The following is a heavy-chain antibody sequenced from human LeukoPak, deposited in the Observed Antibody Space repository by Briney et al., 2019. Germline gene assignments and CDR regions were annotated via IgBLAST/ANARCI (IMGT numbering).Heavy chain of an antibody. CDR2: IYYSGST. Sequence: KPSETLSLTCTVSGGSISSYYWSWIRQPPGKGLEWIGYIYYSGSTNYNPSLKSRVTISVDTSKDQFSLKLSSVTAADTAVYYCARGFRGYDSSGYYFGFDYWGQGTLVTVSS. J-gene: IGHJ4*02. D-gene: IGHD3-22*01. CDR3: ARGFRGYDSSGYYFGFDY. CDR1: GGSISSYY. V-gene: IGHV4-59*01.